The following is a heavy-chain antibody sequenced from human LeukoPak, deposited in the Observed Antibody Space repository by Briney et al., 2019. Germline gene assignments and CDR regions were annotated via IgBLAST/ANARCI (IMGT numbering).Heavy chain of an antibody. V-gene: IGHV3-49*04. CDR3: TRRIWDFWSGFGYMDV. J-gene: IGHJ6*03. CDR2: IRSKAYGGTT. CDR1: GFTFGDYA. Sequence: GGSLRLSCTASGFTFGDYAMSWVRQAPGKGLEWVGFIRSKAYGGTTEYAASVKGRFTISRDDSKSIAYLQMNSLKTEDTAVYYCTRRIWDFWSGFGYMDVWGKGTTVTVSS. D-gene: IGHD3-3*01.